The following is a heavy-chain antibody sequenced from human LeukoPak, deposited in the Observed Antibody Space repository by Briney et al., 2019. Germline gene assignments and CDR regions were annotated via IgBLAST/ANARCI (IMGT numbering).Heavy chain of an antibody. D-gene: IGHD3-10*01. CDR3: ARPDGDYYYGSGSYFHY. J-gene: IGHJ4*02. CDR1: GFTFSSYE. Sequence: GGSLRLSCAASGFTFSSYEMNWVRQAPGKGLEWVSYISSSGTTIYYADSVKGRFTISRDNAKNSLYLQMNSLRAEDTAVYHCARPDGDYYYGSGSYFHYWGQGTLVTVSS. V-gene: IGHV3-48*03. CDR2: ISSSGTTI.